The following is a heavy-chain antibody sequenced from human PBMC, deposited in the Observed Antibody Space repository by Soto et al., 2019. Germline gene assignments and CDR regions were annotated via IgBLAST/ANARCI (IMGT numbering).Heavy chain of an antibody. CDR1: EHTSTIYY. CDR3: ATRDYDILTGYLHI. Sequence: QAHLVQSGAEVRKPGASVKVSCQALEHTSTIYYIQWVRQARGQGLEWMGWINADSGDTTYAEDFRGRVTFTRDTSTSTFHMELSRLRLDDTAMYFCATRDYDILTGYLHIWGQGTLITVSS. J-gene: IGHJ1*01. CDR2: INADSGDT. D-gene: IGHD3-9*01. V-gene: IGHV1-2*02.